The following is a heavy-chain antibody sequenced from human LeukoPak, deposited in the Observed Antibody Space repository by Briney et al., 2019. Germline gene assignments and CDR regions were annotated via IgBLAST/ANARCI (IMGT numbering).Heavy chain of an antibody. Sequence: GGYLRLSCAASGFTFNNAWMNWVRQAPGKGLEWVGRIKSKNVGGTTDYAAPVKGRFTISRDDSKNTVYLQMSSLKIEDTAVYYCTSHAAFDPWGQGALVTVSS. V-gene: IGHV3-15*01. CDR2: IKSKNVGGTT. J-gene: IGHJ5*02. CDR1: GFTFNNAW. CDR3: TSHAAFDP.